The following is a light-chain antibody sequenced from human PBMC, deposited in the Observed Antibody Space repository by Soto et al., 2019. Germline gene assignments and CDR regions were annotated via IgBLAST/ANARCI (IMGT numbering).Light chain of an antibody. J-gene: IGKJ1*01. CDR1: QTIVGTY. Sequence: EIVLTQSPGSLSLSPGERATLSCRASQTIVGTYLAWYQQKPGQAPRLLLYGASSRASGIPDRFSGGGSGTDFTLSNGRLEPEDSAVYYCQLGGFGQGTKVEIQ. CDR2: GAS. CDR3: QLGG. V-gene: IGKV3-20*01.